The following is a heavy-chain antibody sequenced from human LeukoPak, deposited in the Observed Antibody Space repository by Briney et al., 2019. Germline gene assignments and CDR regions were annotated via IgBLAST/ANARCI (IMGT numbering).Heavy chain of an antibody. CDR3: ASTRVLLWFGESLGHYGMDV. V-gene: IGHV1-18*01. J-gene: IGHJ6*02. D-gene: IGHD3-10*01. Sequence: ASVKVSCKASGYTFTSYGISWVRQAPGQGLEWMGWISAYNGNTNYAQKLQGRVTMTTDTSTSTAYMELRSLRSDDTAVYYCASTRVLLWFGESLGHYGMDVWGQGTTVTVSS. CDR2: ISAYNGNT. CDR1: GYTFTSYG.